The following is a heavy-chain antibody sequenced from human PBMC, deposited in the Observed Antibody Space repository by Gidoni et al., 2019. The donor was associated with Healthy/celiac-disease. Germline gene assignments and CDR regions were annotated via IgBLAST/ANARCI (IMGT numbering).Heavy chain of an antibody. J-gene: IGHJ6*02. D-gene: IGHD3-3*01. CDR3: ARHGASYDFWSGYYSYYYYYGMDV. V-gene: IGHV4-39*01. CDR2: IYYSGST. Sequence: QLQLPESGPGLVKPSETLSLTCTLSGGSICSSSYYWGWIRQPPGKWRDGIGGIYYSGSTYYNPSLKSRVTISVDTSKNQFSLKLSSVTAADTAVYYCARHGASYDFWSGYYSYYYYYGMDVWGQGTTVTVSS. CDR1: GGSICSSSYY.